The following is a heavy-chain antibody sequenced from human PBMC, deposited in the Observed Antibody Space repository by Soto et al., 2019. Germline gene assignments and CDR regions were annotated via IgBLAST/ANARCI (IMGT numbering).Heavy chain of an antibody. CDR3: ASGKVVRGSYVTLDY. D-gene: IGHD3-10*01. J-gene: IGHJ4*02. CDR1: GGSFSGYY. CDR2: INHSGST. V-gene: IGHV4-34*01. Sequence: QVQLQQWGAGLLKPSETLSLTSAVYGGSFSGYYWSWIRQPPGKGLEWIGEINHSGSTNYNPSLRSRLTLSVDTSKNLFSLKVSAVTAADTAVYYCASGKVVRGSYVTLDYWGQGTLVTVSS.